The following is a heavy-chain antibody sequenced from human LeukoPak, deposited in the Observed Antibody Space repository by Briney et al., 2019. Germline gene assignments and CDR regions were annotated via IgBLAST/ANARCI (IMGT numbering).Heavy chain of an antibody. Sequence: GGSLRLSCAASGFTFSTYAMDWVRQAPGKGLEWVSCITSSSSSIFYADSVRGRFTISRDNAKNSLYLQMNSLGVNDSAVYYCARVSTCSGGSCLGSWGQGTLVTVSS. D-gene: IGHD2-15*01. V-gene: IGHV3-48*04. J-gene: IGHJ5*02. CDR2: ITSSSSSI. CDR1: GFTFSTYA. CDR3: ARVSTCSGGSCLGS.